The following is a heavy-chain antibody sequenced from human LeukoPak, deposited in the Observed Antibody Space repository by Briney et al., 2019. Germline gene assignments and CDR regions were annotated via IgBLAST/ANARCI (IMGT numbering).Heavy chain of an antibody. CDR3: ARLWFGELSTFDY. Sequence: SETLSLTCTVSGGSISSFYWTWIRQPPGKGLEWIGYIYYSGSTNYNPSLKSRVTISVDTSKNQFSLKLSSVTAADTAVYYCARLWFGELSTFDYWGQGTLVTVSS. V-gene: IGHV4-59*08. J-gene: IGHJ4*02. CDR1: GGSISSFY. CDR2: IYYSGST. D-gene: IGHD3-10*01.